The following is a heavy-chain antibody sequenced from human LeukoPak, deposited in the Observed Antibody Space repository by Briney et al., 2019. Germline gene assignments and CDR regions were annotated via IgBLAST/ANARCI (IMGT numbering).Heavy chain of an antibody. CDR1: GFTFGSYA. J-gene: IGHJ6*03. D-gene: IGHD2-2*01. CDR2: ISESGAIT. CDR3: ARGGYDVIVPAASNYYYMDV. Sequence: GGSLRLSCAASGFTFGSYAMNWVRQAPGKGLKWVSGISESGAITHYADSVKGRFTISRDNSKTTVFLQMNSLRAEDTAVYYCARGGYDVIVPAASNYYYMDVWGKGTTVTVSS. V-gene: IGHV3-23*01.